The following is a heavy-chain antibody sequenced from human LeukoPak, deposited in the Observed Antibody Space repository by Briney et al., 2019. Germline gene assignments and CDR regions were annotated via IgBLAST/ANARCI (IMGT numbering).Heavy chain of an antibody. D-gene: IGHD1-26*01. V-gene: IGHV1-18*01. CDR2: ISAYNGNT. Sequence: ASVKVSYKASGYTFTSYGISWVRQAPGQGLEWMGWISAYNGNTNYAQKLQGGVTMTTDTSTSTAYMELRSLRSDDTAVYYCARESGSYYYYGMDVWGQGTTVTVSS. J-gene: IGHJ6*02. CDR3: ARESGSYYYYGMDV. CDR1: GYTFTSYG.